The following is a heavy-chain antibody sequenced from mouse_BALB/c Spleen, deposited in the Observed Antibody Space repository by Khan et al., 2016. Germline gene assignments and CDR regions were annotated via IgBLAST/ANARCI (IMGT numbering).Heavy chain of an antibody. CDR3: SRSYYINYDAMDY. CDR2: ILPGSGTT. J-gene: IGHJ4*01. D-gene: IGHD2-5*01. V-gene: IGHV1-9*01. CDR1: GYTFSSYW. Sequence: QVQLQQSGAELMKPGASVKISCKATGYTFSSYWIEWVKQRPGHGLEWIGEILPGSGTTNYNEKFKGKATFTADTSSNTAYMQLSSLTSEDSACDSCSRSYYINYDAMDYWGQGTSVTVSS.